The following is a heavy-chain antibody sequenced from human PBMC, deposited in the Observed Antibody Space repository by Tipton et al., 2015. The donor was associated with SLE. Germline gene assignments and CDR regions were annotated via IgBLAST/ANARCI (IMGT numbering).Heavy chain of an antibody. Sequence: GLVKPSETLSLTCTVSGVSIRRHYWSWTRLSPGKGLEWIVYTYNNDRTKYNPSLESRVTVSVDTSKNLLSLKLSSVTAADTAVYFCARFHLKSYYEFDSWGQGTLVTVSP. CDR3: ARFHLKSYYEFDS. J-gene: IGHJ5*01. V-gene: IGHV4-59*11. CDR2: TYNNDRT. D-gene: IGHD1-26*01. CDR1: GVSIRRHY.